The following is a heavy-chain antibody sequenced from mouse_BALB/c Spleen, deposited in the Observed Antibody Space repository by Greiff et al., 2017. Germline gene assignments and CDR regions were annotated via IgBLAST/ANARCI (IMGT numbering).Heavy chain of an antibody. V-gene: IGHV5-17*02. CDR2: ISSGSSTI. CDR1: GFTFSSFG. Sequence: EVMLVESGGGLVQPGGSRKLSCAASGFTFSSFGMHWVRQAPEKGLEWVAYISSGSSTIYYADTVKGRFTISRDNPKNTLFLQMTSLRSEDTAMYYCASRNDYDYWYFDVWGAGTTVTVSS. D-gene: IGHD2-4*01. J-gene: IGHJ1*01. CDR3: ASRNDYDYWYFDV.